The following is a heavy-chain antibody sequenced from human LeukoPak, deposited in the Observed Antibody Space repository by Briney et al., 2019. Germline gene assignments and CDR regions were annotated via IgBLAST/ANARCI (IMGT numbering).Heavy chain of an antibody. CDR3: ARVRVVVVPAASSRREGPNWFDP. CDR2: IYHSGSGST. D-gene: IGHD2-2*01. CDR1: GGSISSGGHS. Sequence: PSETLSLTCTVSGGSISSGGHSWSWIRQPPGKGLEWIGYIYHSGSGSTYYNPSLKSRVTTSVDTSKNQFSLKLSSVTAADTAVYYCARVRVVVVPAASSRREGPNWFDPWGQGTLVTVSS. V-gene: IGHV4-30-2*01. J-gene: IGHJ5*02.